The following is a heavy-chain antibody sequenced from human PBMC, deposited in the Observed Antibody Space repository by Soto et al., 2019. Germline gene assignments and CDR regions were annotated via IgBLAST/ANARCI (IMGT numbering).Heavy chain of an antibody. V-gene: IGHV3-11*01. D-gene: IGHD5-12*01. CDR1: GFTFSDYY. CDR3: ARYRAYSGYVRRKYYYYMDV. J-gene: IGHJ6*03. Sequence: GGSLRLSCAASGFTFSDYYMSWIRQAPGKGLEWVSYISSSGSTIYYADSVKGRFTISRDNAKNSLYLQMNSLRAEDTAVYYCARYRAYSGYVRRKYYYYMDVWGKGTTVTVSS. CDR2: ISSSGSTI.